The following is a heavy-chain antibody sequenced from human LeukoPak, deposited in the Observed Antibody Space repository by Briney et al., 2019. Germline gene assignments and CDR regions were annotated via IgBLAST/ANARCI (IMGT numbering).Heavy chain of an antibody. D-gene: IGHD6-6*01. CDR1: GFTFSGYA. CDR3: ARLWDSSSSRHFDY. V-gene: IGHV3-23*01. CDR2: ISGSGTNT. Sequence: GGSLRLSCAASGFTFSGYAMSWVRQAPGKGLEWVSSISGSGTNTYYADSVKGRFTISRDNSKNTLYLQMNNLRAEDTAVYFCARLWDSSSSRHFDYWGQGTLVAVSS. J-gene: IGHJ4*02.